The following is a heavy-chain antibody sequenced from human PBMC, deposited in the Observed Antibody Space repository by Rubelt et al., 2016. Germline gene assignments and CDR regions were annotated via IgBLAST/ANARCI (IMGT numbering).Heavy chain of an antibody. J-gene: IGHJ4*02. D-gene: IGHD6-19*01. Sequence: QLQLQESGPGLVKPSETLSLTCTVSGGSISSSSYYWGWIRQPPGKGLEWIGSIYYSGSTYYNPSLKSRVTRSVETSKNQFSLKLSSVTAADTAVYYCARLSSGWYYFDYWGQGTLVTVSS. V-gene: IGHV4-39*01. CDR1: GGSISSSSYY. CDR2: IYYSGST. CDR3: ARLSSGWYYFDY.